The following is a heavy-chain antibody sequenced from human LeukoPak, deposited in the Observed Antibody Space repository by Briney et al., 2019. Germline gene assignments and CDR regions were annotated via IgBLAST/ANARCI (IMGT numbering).Heavy chain of an antibody. CDR3: AKDLAIEVSWFDP. CDR2: ISYDGSNK. Sequence: GGSLRLSCAASGFTFSSYAMHWVRQAPGKGLEWVAVISYDGSNKYYADSVKGRFTISRDNSKNTLYLQMNSLRAEDTAVYYCAKDLAIEVSWFDPWGQGTLVTVSS. D-gene: IGHD2/OR15-2a*01. CDR1: GFTFSSYA. V-gene: IGHV3-30*04. J-gene: IGHJ5*02.